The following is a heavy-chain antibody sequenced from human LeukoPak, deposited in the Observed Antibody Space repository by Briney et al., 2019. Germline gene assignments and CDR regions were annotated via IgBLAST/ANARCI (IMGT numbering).Heavy chain of an antibody. Sequence: SETLSLTCADYGGSFSGYYWSWIRQPPGKGVEWIGEINHSGSTNYNPSLKSRVTISVDTSKNQFSLKLSSVTAADTAVYYCARGTMTTVTYYFDYWGQGTLVTVSS. D-gene: IGHD4-17*01. J-gene: IGHJ4*02. V-gene: IGHV4-34*01. CDR3: ARGTMTTVTYYFDY. CDR2: INHSGST. CDR1: GGSFSGYY.